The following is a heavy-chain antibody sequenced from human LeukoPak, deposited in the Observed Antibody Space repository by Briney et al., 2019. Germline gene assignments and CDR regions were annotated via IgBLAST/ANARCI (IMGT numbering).Heavy chain of an antibody. J-gene: IGHJ4*02. CDR2: IGTAGDT. V-gene: IGHV3-13*01. D-gene: IGHD1-1*01. CDR3: ARVAKERVGGVYYFDY. Sequence: GGSLRLSCAASGFTFSDYDMHWVRQATGKGLEWFSAIGTAGDTYYTGSVKGRFTISRENAKNSFYLQMNSLRAGDTAVYYCARVAKERVGGVYYFDYWGQGTLVTVSS. CDR1: GFTFSDYD.